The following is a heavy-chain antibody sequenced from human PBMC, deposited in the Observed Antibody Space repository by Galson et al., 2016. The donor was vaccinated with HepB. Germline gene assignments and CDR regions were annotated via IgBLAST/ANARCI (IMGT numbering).Heavy chain of an antibody. Sequence: SETLSLTCNVSGGPVNSGGYYWTWIRQPPGKGLERMGYIYYNENTNYHPSLKSRVTISVDTSNNQFSLKLSSVTAADTAVYYCAGRDGDYDYYYYGLAVWGQGTTVTVSS. CDR2: IYYNENT. D-gene: IGHD4-17*01. V-gene: IGHV4-61*08. J-gene: IGHJ6*02. CDR1: GGPVNSGGYY. CDR3: AGRDGDYDYYYYGLAV.